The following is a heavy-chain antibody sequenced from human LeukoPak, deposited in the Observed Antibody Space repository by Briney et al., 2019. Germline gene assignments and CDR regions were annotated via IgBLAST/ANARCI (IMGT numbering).Heavy chain of an antibody. Sequence: GGSLRLSCAASGFTMTWVRQAPGKGLEWVSCIGTSSSYIYYADSLQGRFTVSRDNIENSLFLQMNSLIAEDTAVYYCARVSISGGGVDYWGQGTLVTVPS. CDR2: IGTSSSYI. CDR1: GFT. V-gene: IGHV3-21*01. J-gene: IGHJ4*02. D-gene: IGHD3-16*01. CDR3: ARVSISGGGVDY.